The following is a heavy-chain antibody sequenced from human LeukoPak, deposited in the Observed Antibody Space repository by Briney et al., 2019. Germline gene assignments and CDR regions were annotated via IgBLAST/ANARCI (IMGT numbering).Heavy chain of an antibody. CDR1: GGSINSYY. Sequence: SETLSLTCTVAGGSINSYYWSWIRQPPGKGLEWIGCIYYSGSTNYNPSLKSRVTISVDKSKNQFSLKLSSVTAADTAVYYCARLSITMIVVVITEDAFDIWGQGTMVTVSS. CDR2: IYYSGST. D-gene: IGHD3-22*01. CDR3: ARLSITMIVVVITEDAFDI. J-gene: IGHJ3*02. V-gene: IGHV4-59*12.